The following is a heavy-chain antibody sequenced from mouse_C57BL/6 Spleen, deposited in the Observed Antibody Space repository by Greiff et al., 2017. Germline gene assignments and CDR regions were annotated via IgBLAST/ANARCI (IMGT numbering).Heavy chain of an antibody. CDR3: ASYYGIYAMDY. Sequence: QVQLQQPGAELVKPGASVKLSCKASGYTFTSYWMHWVKQRPGQGLEWIGMIHPNSGSTNYNEKFKSKATLTVDKSSSTAYMQLSSLTSEDSAVYYGASYYGIYAMDYWGQGTSVTVSS. D-gene: IGHD2-1*01. CDR1: GYTFTSYW. J-gene: IGHJ4*01. V-gene: IGHV1-64*01. CDR2: IHPNSGST.